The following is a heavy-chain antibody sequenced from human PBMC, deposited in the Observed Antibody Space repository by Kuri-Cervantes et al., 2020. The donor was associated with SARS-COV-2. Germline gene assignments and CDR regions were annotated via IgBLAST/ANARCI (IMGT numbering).Heavy chain of an antibody. CDR3: ASFSTRGDP. J-gene: IGHJ5*02. V-gene: IGHV4-38-2*02. Sequence: SETLSLTCSVSGYSISGSYYWGWIRQPPGKGQEWIGSIYYSGSTYYNPSLKSRVTISVDTSKNQFSLKLSSVTAADTAVYYCASFSTRGDPWGQGTLVTVSS. D-gene: IGHD2/OR15-2a*01. CDR1: GYSISGSYY. CDR2: IYYSGST.